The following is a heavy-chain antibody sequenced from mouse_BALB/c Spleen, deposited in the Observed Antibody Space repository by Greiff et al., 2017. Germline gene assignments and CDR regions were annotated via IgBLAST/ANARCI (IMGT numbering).Heavy chain of an antibody. J-gene: IGHJ2*01. V-gene: IGHV5-17*02. CDR3: ARWYYGNYIDY. CDR1: GFTFSSFG. CDR2: ISSGSSTI. Sequence: QRVESGGGLVQPGGSRKLSCAASGFTFSSFGMHWVRQAPEKGLEWVAYISSGSSTIYYADTVKGRFTISRDNPKNTLFLQMTSLRSEDTAMYYCARWYYGNYIDYWGQGTTLTVSS. D-gene: IGHD2-1*01.